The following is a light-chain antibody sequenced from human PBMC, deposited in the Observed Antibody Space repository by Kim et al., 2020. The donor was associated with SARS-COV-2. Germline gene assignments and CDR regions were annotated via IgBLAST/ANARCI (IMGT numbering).Light chain of an antibody. J-gene: IGKJ5*01. CDR2: DAS. CDR3: QQLNSYPIT. CDR1: QGISSA. Sequence: ASVGDRVTITCRASQGISSALAWYQQKPGKAPNLLIYDASSLESGVPSRFSGSGSGTDFTLTISSLQPEDFATYYCQQLNSYPITFGQGTRLEIK. V-gene: IGKV1-13*02.